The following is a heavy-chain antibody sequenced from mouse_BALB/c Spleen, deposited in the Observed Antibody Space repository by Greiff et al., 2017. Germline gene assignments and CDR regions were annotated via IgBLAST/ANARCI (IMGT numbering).Heavy chain of an antibody. CDR3: ARYDWDGMDD. CDR1: GYTFTSYW. J-gene: IGHJ4*01. D-gene: IGHD4-1*01. CDR2: IYPGDGDT. V-gene: IGHV1-87*01. Sequence: VHLVESGAELARPGASVKLSCTASGYTFTSYWMQWVNQRPGQGLEWIGAIYPGDGDTRYTHKFKGTATLTADKSSSTVYMQLRSLASEDSAVYYCARYDWDGMDDWGQGTSVTVSS.